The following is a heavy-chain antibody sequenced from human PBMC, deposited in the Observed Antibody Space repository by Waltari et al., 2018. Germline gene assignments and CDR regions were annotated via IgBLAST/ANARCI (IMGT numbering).Heavy chain of an antibody. CDR2: IKSKTDGGTT. D-gene: IGHD3-3*01. CDR1: GFTFCNAW. V-gene: IGHV3-15*01. Sequence: EVQLVESGGGLVKPGGSLSLSCAASGFTFCNAWMSWVRQAPGKGLEWVGRIKSKTDGGTTDYAAPVKGRFTISRDDSENTLYLQMNSLKTEDTAVYYCATLFGDFWSGYFFDYWGQGTLVTVSS. CDR3: ATLFGDFWSGYFFDY. J-gene: IGHJ4*02.